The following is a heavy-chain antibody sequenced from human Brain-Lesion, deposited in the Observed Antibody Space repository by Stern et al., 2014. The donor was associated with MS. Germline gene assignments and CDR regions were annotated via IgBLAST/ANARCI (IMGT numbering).Heavy chain of an antibody. V-gene: IGHV1-45*02. CDR3: AEGGSYGFVY. D-gene: IGHD4-17*01. CDR1: GNTFTNRY. Sequence: VHLVESGAEVKKPGSSVKVSCQASGNTFTNRYLHWVRQAPGHALAWMGCITPVAGNTNYAQNFQDRVTITMDRSMSTAYMDLSSLRSDDTAIYFCAEGGSYGFVYWGQGTLVTVSS. CDR2: ITPVAGNT. J-gene: IGHJ4*02.